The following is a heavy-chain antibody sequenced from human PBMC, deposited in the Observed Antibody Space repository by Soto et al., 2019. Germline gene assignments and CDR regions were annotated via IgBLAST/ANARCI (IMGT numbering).Heavy chain of an antibody. V-gene: IGHV4-34*01. Sequence: SETLSLTCAVYGGSFSGYYWSWIRQPPGKGLEWIGEINQSGSTNYNPSLKSRVTISVDTSKNQFSLKLSSVTAADTSVYYCARGKGRHGSGSYRWFDPWGQGTLVTVSS. CDR3: ARGKGRHGSGSYRWFDP. CDR1: GGSFSGYY. J-gene: IGHJ5*02. D-gene: IGHD3-10*01. CDR2: INQSGST.